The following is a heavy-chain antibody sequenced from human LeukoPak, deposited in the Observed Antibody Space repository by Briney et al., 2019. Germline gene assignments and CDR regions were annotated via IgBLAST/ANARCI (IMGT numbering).Heavy chain of an antibody. J-gene: IGHJ6*03. CDR3: AKGVVVPAATYMDV. V-gene: IGHV3-30*02. Sequence: GGYLRLSCAASGFTFSSYGMHWVRQAPGKGLEWVAFIRYDGSNKYYADSVKGRFTISRDNSKHTLYLQMNSLRAEDTAVYYCAKGVVVPAATYMDVWGKGTTVTVSS. CDR1: GFTFSSYG. CDR2: IRYDGSNK. D-gene: IGHD2-2*01.